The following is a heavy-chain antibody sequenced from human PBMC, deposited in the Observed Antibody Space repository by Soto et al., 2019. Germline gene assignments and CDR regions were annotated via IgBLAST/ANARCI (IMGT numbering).Heavy chain of an antibody. D-gene: IGHD4-17*01. Sequence: QVQLQESGPGLVKPSETLSLTCTVAGGSVSSGRYYWSWIRQPPGKGLEWIGYIYYSGSTNYDPSLKRRVTISVDTSKNHVYLELSSVTAADTAVYCCEREGATVNHYYGGMDLWGQGTTVTVSS. J-gene: IGHJ6*02. CDR2: IYYSGST. V-gene: IGHV4-61*01. CDR3: EREGATVNHYYGGMDL. CDR1: GGSVSSGRYY.